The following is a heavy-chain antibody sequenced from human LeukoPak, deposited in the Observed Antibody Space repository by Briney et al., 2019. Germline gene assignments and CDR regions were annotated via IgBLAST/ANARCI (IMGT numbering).Heavy chain of an antibody. J-gene: IGHJ3*02. CDR3: ARVFRGGFDI. V-gene: IGHV1-18*01. Sequence: ASVKVSCKASGYTFNSYGLTWVRQAPGQGLDWVGWINTYSGDTNYAQNLQGRVTTTTDTIRNTAYLELRNLRSDDTAMYYCARVFRGGFDIWGQGTMVTVSS. CDR1: GYTFNSYG. D-gene: IGHD2-15*01. CDR2: INTYSGDT.